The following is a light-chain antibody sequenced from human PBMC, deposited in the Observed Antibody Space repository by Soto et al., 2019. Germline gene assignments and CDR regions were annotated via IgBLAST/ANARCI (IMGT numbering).Light chain of an antibody. CDR2: EGS. Sequence: QSVLTQPASVSGSPGQSITISCTGTSSDVGSYNLVSWYQQHPGKAPKLMIYEGSKRPSGVSNRFSGSMSGNTASLTISGLQAEYEADYYCCSYAGSSISYVFGTGTKLTVL. J-gene: IGLJ1*01. V-gene: IGLV2-23*01. CDR3: CSYAGSSISYV. CDR1: SSDVGSYNL.